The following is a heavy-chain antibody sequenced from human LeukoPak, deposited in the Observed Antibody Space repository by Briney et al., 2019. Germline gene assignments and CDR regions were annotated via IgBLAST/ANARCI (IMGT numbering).Heavy chain of an antibody. CDR1: GYTFTGYY. Sequence: GASVKVSCKASGYTFTGYYMHWVRQAPGQGLEWMGWINPNSGGTNYAQKFQGRVTMTRDTSISTAYMELSRLRSDDTAVYYCAREEYSSFYGMDVCGQGNTVTVSS. J-gene: IGHJ6*02. V-gene: IGHV1-2*02. CDR2: INPNSGGT. CDR3: AREEYSSFYGMDV. D-gene: IGHD6-6*01.